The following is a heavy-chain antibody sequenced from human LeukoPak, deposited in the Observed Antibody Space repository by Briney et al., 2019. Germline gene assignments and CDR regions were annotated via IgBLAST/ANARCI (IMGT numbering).Heavy chain of an antibody. CDR2: IRYDGSNK. CDR1: GFTFSSYG. V-gene: IGHV3-30*02. Sequence: PGGSLRLSCAASGFTFSSYGMHWVRQAPGKGLEWVAFIRYDGSNKYYADSVKGRFTISRDSSKNTLYLQMNSLRAEDTAVYYCAKDRSGRVGFDWLLSEYYFDYWGQGTPVTVSS. CDR3: AKDRSGRVGFDWLLSEYYFDY. D-gene: IGHD3-9*01. J-gene: IGHJ4*02.